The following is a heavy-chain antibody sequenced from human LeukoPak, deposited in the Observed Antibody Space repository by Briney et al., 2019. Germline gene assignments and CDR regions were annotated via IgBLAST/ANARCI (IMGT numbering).Heavy chain of an antibody. D-gene: IGHD6-19*01. CDR3: VREGYTSGRAGAFHL. CDR2: ISFDTTNE. J-gene: IGHJ3*01. V-gene: IGHV3-30-3*01. Sequence: QTGGSLRLSCAASGFILRNYVIHWVRQAPGKGLEWVALISFDTTNEHYADSVKDRFTLSRDTSKNTLYLEMSSLTVEDTAVYYCVREGYTSGRAGAFHLWGQGTMVTVSS. CDR1: GFILRNYV.